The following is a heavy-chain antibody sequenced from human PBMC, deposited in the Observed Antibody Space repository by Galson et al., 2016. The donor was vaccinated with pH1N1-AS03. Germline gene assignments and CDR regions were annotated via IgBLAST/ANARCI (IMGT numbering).Heavy chain of an antibody. J-gene: IGHJ4*02. V-gene: IGHV4-4*07. CDR2: THTSGSS. D-gene: IGHD2-2*02. Sequence: WSWIRQSAGKGLEWIGRTHTSGSSNYNPSLKGRVTMSIDRSKNEISLKVTSVTAADTAVYYCSREALYSSVDCFDLWGQGTQVTVSS. CDR3: SREALYSSVDCFDL.